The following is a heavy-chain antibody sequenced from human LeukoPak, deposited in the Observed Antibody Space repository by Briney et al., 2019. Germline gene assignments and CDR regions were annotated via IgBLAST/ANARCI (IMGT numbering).Heavy chain of an antibody. CDR3: ARDGGKHMVRGVMRPNYGMDV. CDR2: IYYSGST. J-gene: IGHJ6*02. V-gene: IGHV4-59*01. Sequence: PSETLSLTCTVSGGSISSYYWSWIRQPPGKGLEWIGYIYYSGSTNYNPSLKSRVTISVDTSKNQFSLKLSSVTAADTAVYYRARDGGKHMVRGVMRPNYGMDVWGQGTTVTVSS. D-gene: IGHD3-10*01. CDR1: GGSISSYY.